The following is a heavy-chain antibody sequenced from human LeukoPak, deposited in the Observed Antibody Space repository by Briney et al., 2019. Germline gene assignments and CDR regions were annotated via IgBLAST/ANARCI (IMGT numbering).Heavy chain of an antibody. CDR1: GGSISSYY. CDR2: IYTSGST. D-gene: IGHD3-10*01. V-gene: IGHV4-4*09. Sequence: PSETLSLTCTVSGGSISSYYWSWIRQPPGKGLEWIGYIYTSGSTNHNPSLKSRVTISVDTSKNQSSLKLSSVTAADTAVYYCARRGYHNWFDPWGQGTLVTVSS. CDR3: ARRGYHNWFDP. J-gene: IGHJ5*02.